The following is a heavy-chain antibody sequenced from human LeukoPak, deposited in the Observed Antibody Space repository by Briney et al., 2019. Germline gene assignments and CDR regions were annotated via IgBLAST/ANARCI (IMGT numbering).Heavy chain of an antibody. V-gene: IGHV4-39*01. D-gene: IGHD3-10*01. CDR3: ARHLQTVSWFGELLYDAFDI. CDR2: IYYSGST. Sequence: PSETLSLTCTVSGGSISSSSYYWGWIRQPPGKGLEWIGSIYYSGSTNYNPSLKSRVTISVDTSKNQFSLKLSSVTAADTAVYYCARHLQTVSWFGELLYDAFDIWGQGTMVTVSS. J-gene: IGHJ3*02. CDR1: GGSISSSSYY.